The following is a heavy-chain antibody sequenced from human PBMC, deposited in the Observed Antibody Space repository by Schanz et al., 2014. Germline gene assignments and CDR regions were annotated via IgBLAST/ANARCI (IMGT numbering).Heavy chain of an antibody. CDR2: IIPILGIA. D-gene: IGHD6-13*01. Sequence: QVQLVQSGDEVKKPGASVKVSCKTSGGTFSSYAISWVRQAPGQGLEWMGRIIPILGIATYAQKFQGRLTITADKSTFTAYMDVSSLRSEDTAVYYCASSGAGYSSSWDFDYWGQGTLVTVSS. V-gene: IGHV1-69*04. J-gene: IGHJ4*02. CDR3: ASSGAGYSSSWDFDY. CDR1: GGTFSSYA.